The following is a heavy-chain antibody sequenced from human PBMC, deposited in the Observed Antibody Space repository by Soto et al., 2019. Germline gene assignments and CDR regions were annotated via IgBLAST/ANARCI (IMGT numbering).Heavy chain of an antibody. CDR3: VKGSEVARQELDY. J-gene: IGHJ4*02. D-gene: IGHD2-15*01. CDR1: GFSFSDCG. V-gene: IGHV3-30*18. Sequence: QVQLVASGGGVVQPGRSLRLSCAASGFSFSDCGMHWVRQAPGKGLEWVAAISSDGSDKYYSESVKGRFTISRDNSRNTLFLQMNSLRVGDTAVYYCVKGSEVARQELDYWGQGTLVTVSS. CDR2: ISSDGSDK.